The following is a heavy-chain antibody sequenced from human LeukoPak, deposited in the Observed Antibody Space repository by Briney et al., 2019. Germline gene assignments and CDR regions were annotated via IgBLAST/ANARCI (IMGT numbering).Heavy chain of an antibody. CDR1: GFTFSNYW. CDR3: ARDWAQDAFDI. J-gene: IGHJ3*02. V-gene: IGHV3-7*01. D-gene: IGHD7-27*01. CDR2: IKQDESEK. Sequence: GGSLRLSCAASGFTFSNYWVSWVRQAPGKGLEWVANIKQDESEKFYVDSVKGRFTISRDNAENSLYLQMNSLRAEDTAVYYRARDWAQDAFDIWGQGTMVTVSS.